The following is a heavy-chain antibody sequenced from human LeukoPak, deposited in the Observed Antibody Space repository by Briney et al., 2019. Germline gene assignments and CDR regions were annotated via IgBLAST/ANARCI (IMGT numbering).Heavy chain of an antibody. D-gene: IGHD5-18*01. Sequence: ASVKVSCKAPGYTFTSYDINWVRQATGQGLEWMGWMNPNSGNTGYAQKFQGRVTMTRNTSISTAYMELSSLRSEDTAVYYCARANRAVTESDFDYWGQGTLVTVSS. CDR2: MNPNSGNT. V-gene: IGHV1-8*01. J-gene: IGHJ4*02. CDR3: ARANRAVTESDFDY. CDR1: GYTFTSYD.